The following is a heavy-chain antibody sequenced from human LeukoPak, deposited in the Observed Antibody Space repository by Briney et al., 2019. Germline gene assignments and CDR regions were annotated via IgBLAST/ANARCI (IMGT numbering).Heavy chain of an antibody. CDR2: ISYTGTYI. J-gene: IGHJ4*02. Sequence: PGGSLRLSCAASAFSLNTYNMNWVRRAPGKGLEWVSSISYTGTYIYYADSVKGRFTISRDNAQNSLYLQMNSLRAEDTAVYYCVRDRGSYRPIDYWGQGTLVTVSS. D-gene: IGHD1-26*01. CDR1: AFSLNTYN. V-gene: IGHV3-21*04. CDR3: VRDRGSYRPIDY.